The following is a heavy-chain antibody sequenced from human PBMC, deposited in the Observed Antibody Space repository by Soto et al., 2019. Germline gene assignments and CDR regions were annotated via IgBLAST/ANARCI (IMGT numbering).Heavy chain of an antibody. CDR3: VRRHVSATGIDWFDP. J-gene: IGHJ5*02. Sequence: ASVKVSCKASGYTFTSYGIHWVRQAPGQRLEWMGWINAANGDTIYSPKFQGRVTITRDTSASTAYMELSSLRSEDTALYYCVRRHVSATGIDWFDPWGQGTLVTVSS. CDR2: INAANGDT. CDR1: GYTFTSYG. D-gene: IGHD6-13*01. V-gene: IGHV1-3*01.